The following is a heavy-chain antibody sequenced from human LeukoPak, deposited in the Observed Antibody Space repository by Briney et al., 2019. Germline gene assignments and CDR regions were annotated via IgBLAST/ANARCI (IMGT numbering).Heavy chain of an antibody. D-gene: IGHD7-27*01. J-gene: IGHJ6*02. Sequence: GGSLRLSCAASGFTFSSYGMHWVRQAPGKGLEWVAFIRYDGSNKYYADSVKGRFTISRDNSKNTLYLQMNSLRAEDTAVYYCAKDFISEGLTGYYYYYGMDVWGQGTTVTVSS. CDR3: AKDFISEGLTGYYYYYGMDV. CDR1: GFTFSSYG. CDR2: IRYDGSNK. V-gene: IGHV3-30*02.